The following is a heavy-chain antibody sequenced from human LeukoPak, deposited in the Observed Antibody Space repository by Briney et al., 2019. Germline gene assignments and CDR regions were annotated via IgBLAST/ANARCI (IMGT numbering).Heavy chain of an antibody. CDR2: ISGSGGST. Sequence: PGGSLRLSCAASGFTFSSYAMSWVRQAPGKGLEWVSAISGSGGSTYYADSVQGRFTISRDNSKTTLYLLMNSLRAEDTAVYYCAKFSGLAIDYWGQGTLVTVSS. J-gene: IGHJ4*02. V-gene: IGHV3-23*01. CDR3: AKFSGLAIDY. D-gene: IGHD3/OR15-3a*01. CDR1: GFTFSSYA.